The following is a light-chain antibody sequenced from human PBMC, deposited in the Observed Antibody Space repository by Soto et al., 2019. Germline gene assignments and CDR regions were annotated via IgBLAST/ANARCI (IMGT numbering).Light chain of an antibody. CDR1: QGISSY. J-gene: IGKJ3*01. V-gene: IGKV1-9*01. CDR2: AAS. CDR3: QQLNSYPL. Sequence: DIPLTQSPSFLSASVGDRVTITCRASQGISSYLAWYQQKPGKAPKLLIYAASTLQSGVPSRFSGSGSGTEFTLTISSLQPEYFATYYCQQLNSYPLFGPGTXVXV.